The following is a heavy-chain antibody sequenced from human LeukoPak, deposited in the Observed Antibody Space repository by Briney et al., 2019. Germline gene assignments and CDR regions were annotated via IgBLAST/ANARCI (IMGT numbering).Heavy chain of an antibody. V-gene: IGHV4-34*01. D-gene: IGHD2-2*02. Sequence: SETLSLTCAVYGGSFSRYYWSWIRQPPGKGREWIGEINHSGSTNYNPSLKSRVPLSVDTSKNQFSLKLRSVPAADTAVYYCARGRRCSSTSCYTFPPYWYFDLWGRGTLVTVSS. J-gene: IGHJ2*01. CDR1: GGSFSRYY. CDR3: ARGRRCSSTSCYTFPPYWYFDL. CDR2: INHSGST.